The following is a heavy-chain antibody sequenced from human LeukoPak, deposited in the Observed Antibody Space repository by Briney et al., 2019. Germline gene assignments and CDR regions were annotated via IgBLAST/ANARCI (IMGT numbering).Heavy chain of an antibody. CDR3: ARDSYANKLLGYCMDV. CDR1: GFTFSSYG. Sequence: PGGCLRLSCAASGFTFSSYGMHWVRQAPGKGLEWVAFIRYDGSNKYYADSVKGRFTISRDNSKNTLYLQINSLRAEDTAVYYCARDSYANKLLGYCMDVWGKGTTVTVSS. J-gene: IGHJ6*03. CDR2: IRYDGSNK. V-gene: IGHV3-30*02. D-gene: IGHD2-2*01.